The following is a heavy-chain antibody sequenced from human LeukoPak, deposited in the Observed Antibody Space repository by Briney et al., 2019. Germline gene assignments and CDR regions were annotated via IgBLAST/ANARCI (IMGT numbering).Heavy chain of an antibody. CDR2: ISSSSGTI. CDR1: GFTFSSYS. J-gene: IGHJ4*02. Sequence: GSLRLSCAASGFTFSSYSMNWVRQAPGEGLEWVSYISSSSGTISYADSVKGRFTISRDNAKNSLYLQMNSLRAEDTAMYYCARDPAGIVDAMPDLWGQGTLVTVSS. V-gene: IGHV3-48*01. D-gene: IGHD2-2*01. CDR3: ARDPAGIVDAMPDL.